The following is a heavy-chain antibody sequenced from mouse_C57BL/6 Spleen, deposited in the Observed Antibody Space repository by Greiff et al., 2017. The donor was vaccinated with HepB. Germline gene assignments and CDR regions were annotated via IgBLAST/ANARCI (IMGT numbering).Heavy chain of an antibody. D-gene: IGHD1-2*01. J-gene: IGHJ2*01. CDR1: GFNIKDDY. CDR2: IDPENGDT. V-gene: IGHV14-4*01. Sequence: VQLKESGAELVRPGASVKLSCTASGFNIKDDYMHWVKQRPEQGLEWIGWIDPENGDTEYASKFQGKATITADTSSNTAYLQLSSLTSEDTAVYYCTTNYYGPYYFDYWGQGTTLTVSS. CDR3: TTNYYGPYYFDY.